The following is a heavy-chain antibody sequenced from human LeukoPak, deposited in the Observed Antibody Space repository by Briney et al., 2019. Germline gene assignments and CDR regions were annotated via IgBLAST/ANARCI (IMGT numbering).Heavy chain of an antibody. V-gene: IGHV4-38-2*01. CDR2: ISHSGST. Sequence: SETLSLTCAVSDYHISRGNYWGWIRQPPGKGLEWIASISHSGSTYSNPSLKSRVTISVDTPKNQFSLKLSSVTAADTAVYYCARGYYDGSGYYWNYFDYWGQGTLVTVSS. J-gene: IGHJ4*02. CDR3: ARGYYDGSGYYWNYFDY. D-gene: IGHD3-22*01. CDR1: DYHISRGNY.